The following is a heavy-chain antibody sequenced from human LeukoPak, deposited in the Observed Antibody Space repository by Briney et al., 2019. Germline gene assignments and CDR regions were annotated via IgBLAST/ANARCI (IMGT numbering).Heavy chain of an antibody. CDR3: AKVGWFGEPDYYYYGMDV. CDR2: ISGSGGST. J-gene: IGHJ6*02. Sequence: GGSLRLSCAASGFTFSSYAMSWVRQAPGKGLEWVSAISGSGGSTYYADSVKGRFTISRDNFKNTLYLQMNSLRAEDTAVYYCAKVGWFGEPDYYYYGMDVWGQGTTVTVSS. V-gene: IGHV3-23*01. CDR1: GFTFSSYA. D-gene: IGHD3-10*01.